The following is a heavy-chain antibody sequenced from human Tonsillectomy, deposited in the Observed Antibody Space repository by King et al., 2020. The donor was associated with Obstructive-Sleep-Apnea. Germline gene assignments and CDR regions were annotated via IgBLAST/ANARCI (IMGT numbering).Heavy chain of an antibody. CDR3: AKGPKWELLHYFDF. CDR1: GFTFSSYA. V-gene: IGHV3-23*04. J-gene: IGHJ4*02. CDR2: ISVIGGST. Sequence: VQLVESGGGLVQPGGSLRLSCAASGFTFSSYAMSWVRQAPGKGLEWVWGISVIGGSTYYADSVKGRFTIARDNSKNTLYLQMNSLGAEETAVYYCAKGPKWELLHYFDFWGQGTLVTVSS. D-gene: IGHD1-26*01.